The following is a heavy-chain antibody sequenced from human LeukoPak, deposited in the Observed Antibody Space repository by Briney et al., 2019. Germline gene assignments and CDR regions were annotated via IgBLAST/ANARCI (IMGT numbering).Heavy chain of an antibody. CDR3: ARELYCSSTSCPSQH. Sequence: SETLSLTCTVSGGSISSGSYYWSWIRQPAGKGLEWIGRIYTSGSTNYNPSLKSRVTMSVDTSKNQFSLKLSSVTAADTAVYYCARELYCSSTSCPSQHWGQGTLVTVSS. CDR1: GGSISSGSYY. D-gene: IGHD2-2*01. V-gene: IGHV4-61*02. CDR2: IYTSGST. J-gene: IGHJ1*01.